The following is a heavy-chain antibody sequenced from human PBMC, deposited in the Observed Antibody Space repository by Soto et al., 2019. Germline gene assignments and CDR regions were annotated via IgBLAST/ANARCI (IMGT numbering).Heavy chain of an antibody. Sequence: SETLSLTCTVSGGYVTNGSYYWGWIRQSPGKGLEWIGSVYYRGRSYSKSSVKSRVTISVDTSKNRFSLSLNSVTASDTAVYFCVSQRTTVPTQAYFDYWGPGALVTVSS. J-gene: IGHJ4*02. D-gene: IGHD4-17*01. CDR1: GGYVTNGSYY. CDR2: VYYRGRS. CDR3: VSQRTTVPTQAYFDY. V-gene: IGHV4-39*01.